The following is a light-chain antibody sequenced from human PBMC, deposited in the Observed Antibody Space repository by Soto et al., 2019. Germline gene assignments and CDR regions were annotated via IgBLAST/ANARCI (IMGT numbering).Light chain of an antibody. J-gene: IGLJ3*02. CDR1: TSNIGTSA. Sequence: QSVLTQPPSASGTPGQRVTISCSGTTSNIGTSAVNWYQQLPGTAPKLLIYSHIKRPSGVPDRFSASKSGTSASLAIDGLQSEDEGDYYCAAWDDSLNGPVFGGGTKLTVL. V-gene: IGLV1-44*01. CDR3: AAWDDSLNGPV. CDR2: SHI.